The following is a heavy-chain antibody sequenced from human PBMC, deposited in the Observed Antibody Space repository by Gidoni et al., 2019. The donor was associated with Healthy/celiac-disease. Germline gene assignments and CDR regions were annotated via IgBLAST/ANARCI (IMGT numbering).Heavy chain of an antibody. CDR1: GGSFRGYY. J-gene: IGHJ6*02. Sequence: QVQLQQWGAGLLKPSETLSLTCAVYGGSFRGYYWSWIRQPPGKGLEWIGEINHSGSTNYNPSLKSRVTISVDTSKNQFSLKLSSVTAADTAVYYCARTPTYDYVWGSYRYYGMDVWGQGTTVTVSS. D-gene: IGHD3-16*02. CDR2: INHSGST. V-gene: IGHV4-34*01. CDR3: ARTPTYDYVWGSYRYYGMDV.